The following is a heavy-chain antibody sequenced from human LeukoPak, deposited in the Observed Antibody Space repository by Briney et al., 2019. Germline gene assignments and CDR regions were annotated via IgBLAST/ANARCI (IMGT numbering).Heavy chain of an antibody. CDR1: RFTFSNYE. Sequence: GGSLRLSCAASRFTFSNYEMHWVRQAPGKGLEWVGRIKSKTDGGTTDYAAPVRGRFTISRDDSKNTVYLQMNSLKTEDTAVYHCTTRQNTPYLDYAMNVWGQGTTVTVSS. D-gene: IGHD2-21*01. J-gene: IGHJ6*02. CDR3: TTRQNTPYLDYAMNV. V-gene: IGHV3-15*01. CDR2: IKSKTDGGTT.